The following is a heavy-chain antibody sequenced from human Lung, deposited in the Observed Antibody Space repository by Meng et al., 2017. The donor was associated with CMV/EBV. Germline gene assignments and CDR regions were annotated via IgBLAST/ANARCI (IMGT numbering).Heavy chain of an antibody. D-gene: IGHD3-10*01. CDR3: LRRSGGSV. V-gene: IGHV4-4*02. CDR2: IPHRGSS. CDR1: GDSITNHNW. J-gene: IGHJ1*01. Sequence: VQLRESGQALVKPSETLSLPCAVSGDSITNHNWWAWVRQPPGKGLEWIGEIPHRGSSAYNPSLKSRVSMSIDKSKNQFSLKLTSVTAADTAVYHCLRRSGGSVWGQGTLVTVSS.